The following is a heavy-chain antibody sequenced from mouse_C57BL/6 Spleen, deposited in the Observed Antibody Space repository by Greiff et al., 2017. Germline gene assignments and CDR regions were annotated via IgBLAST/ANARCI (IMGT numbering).Heavy chain of an antibody. Sequence: VPLLQSGAELAKPGASVKLSCKASGFTFTSYWMHWVKQRPGQGLEWIGYITTSSGYTKYNQKFKDKATLTADKSSSTAYMQLSSLTYEDSAVYYCARVGGYDAVYWYFDVWGTGTTVTVSS. CDR2: ITTSSGYT. CDR3: ARVGGYDAVYWYFDV. CDR1: GFTFTSYW. J-gene: IGHJ1*03. D-gene: IGHD2-2*01. V-gene: IGHV1-7*01.